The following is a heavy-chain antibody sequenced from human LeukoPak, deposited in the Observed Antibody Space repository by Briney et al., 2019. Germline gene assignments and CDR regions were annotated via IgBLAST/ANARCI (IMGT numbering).Heavy chain of an antibody. Sequence: PGGSLRLSCAASGFTFSSYAMSWVRQAPGKGLEWVSVIYSGGSTYYADSVKGRFTISRHNSKNTLYLQMNSLRAEDTAVYYCARVYCGGDCYDPSRSYFDYWGQGTLVTVSS. V-gene: IGHV3-53*04. CDR1: GFTFSSYA. J-gene: IGHJ4*02. CDR3: ARVYCGGDCYDPSRSYFDY. CDR2: IYSGGST. D-gene: IGHD2-21*02.